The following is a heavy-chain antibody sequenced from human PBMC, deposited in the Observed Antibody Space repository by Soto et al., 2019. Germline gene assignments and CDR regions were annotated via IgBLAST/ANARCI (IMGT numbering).Heavy chain of an antibody. Sequence: SVQVSCKASGYTFTSYGISWVRQAPGQGLEWMGWISAYNGNTNYAQKLQGRVTMTTDTSTSTAYMELRSLRSDDTAVYYCARAPAFYGSGSYYPYYYYGMDVWGQGTTVTVSS. V-gene: IGHV1-18*01. J-gene: IGHJ6*02. CDR2: ISAYNGNT. CDR1: GYTFTSYG. D-gene: IGHD3-10*01. CDR3: ARAPAFYGSGSYYPYYYYGMDV.